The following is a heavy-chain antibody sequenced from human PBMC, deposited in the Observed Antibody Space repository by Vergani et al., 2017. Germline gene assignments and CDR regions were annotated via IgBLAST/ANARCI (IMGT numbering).Heavy chain of an antibody. Sequence: EVQLVQSGAEVKKPGESLKISCKGSGYSFTSYWIGWVRQMPGKGLEWMGIIYPGDSDTRYSPSFQGQVTISADKSISTAYLQWSSLKASDTAMYYCARAKLWFEEKAHYYYYYGMDVWGQGTTVTVSS. CDR2: IYPGDSDT. CDR3: ARAKLWFEEKAHYYYYYGMDV. CDR1: GYSFTSYW. V-gene: IGHV5-51*01. J-gene: IGHJ6*02. D-gene: IGHD3-10*01.